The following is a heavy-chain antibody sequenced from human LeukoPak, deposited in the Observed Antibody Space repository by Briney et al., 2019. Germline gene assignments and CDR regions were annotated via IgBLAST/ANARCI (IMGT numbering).Heavy chain of an antibody. CDR3: ARAKDYYGSGSYYGPYYYYGMDV. V-gene: IGHV6-1*01. D-gene: IGHD3-10*01. CDR2: TYYRSKWYN. Sequence: SQTFSLTCAISGDSVSSDNAAWNWIRQSPSRGLEWLGRTYYRSKWYNDYAVSVKSRITINPDTSKNQFSLQLNSVTPEDTAVHYCARAKDYYGSGSYYGPYYYYGMDVWGQGTTVTVSS. CDR1: GDSVSSDNAA. J-gene: IGHJ6*02.